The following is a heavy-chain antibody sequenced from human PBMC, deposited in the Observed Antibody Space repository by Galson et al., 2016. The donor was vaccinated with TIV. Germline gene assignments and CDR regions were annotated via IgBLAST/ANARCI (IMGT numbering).Heavy chain of an antibody. CDR3: ARGSLDR. CDR1: GFTFSDYY. CDR2: ISSSGSII. V-gene: IGHV3-11*04. Sequence: SLRLSCAISGFTFSDYYMTWVRQAPGKGLQWVSYISSSGSIINYADAVKGRFTVSRDNAKDSLFLQMNSLRGEDTAVYYCARGSLDRWGQGTLVTVSS. J-gene: IGHJ1*01. D-gene: IGHD3-9*01.